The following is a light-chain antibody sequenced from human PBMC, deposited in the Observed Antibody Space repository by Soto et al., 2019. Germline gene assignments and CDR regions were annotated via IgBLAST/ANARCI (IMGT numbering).Light chain of an antibody. V-gene: IGKV1-39*01. CDR2: AAS. CDR3: QQSYSNFPIT. J-gene: IGKJ3*01. CDR1: QSISSY. Sequence: DIQMTQSPSSLYASVGDRVTITCRASQSISSYLNWYQRKLGKAPKLLIYAASRLQSGVPSRFSGSGSGTDFTLTISSLQPEDFATYYCQQSYSNFPITFGPGTKVDIK.